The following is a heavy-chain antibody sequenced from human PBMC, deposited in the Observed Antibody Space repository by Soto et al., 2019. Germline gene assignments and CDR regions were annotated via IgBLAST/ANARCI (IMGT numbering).Heavy chain of an antibody. CDR2: IIPIFGTA. V-gene: IGHV1-69*13. J-gene: IGHJ6*02. CDR3: ARAAGGYYDSSGYFPYYYGMDV. Sequence: SVKVSCKASGGTFSSYAISWVRQAPGQGLEWMGGIIPIFGTANYAQKFQGRVTITADGSTSTAYMELSSLRSEDTAVYYCARAAGGYYDSSGYFPYYYGMDVWGQGTTVTVSS. CDR1: GGTFSSYA. D-gene: IGHD3-22*01.